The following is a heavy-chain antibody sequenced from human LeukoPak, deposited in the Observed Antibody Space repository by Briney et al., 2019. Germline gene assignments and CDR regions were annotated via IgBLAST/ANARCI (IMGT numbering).Heavy chain of an antibody. CDR3: ARDPLGYCSSTSCSKYCFDY. V-gene: IGHV4-34*01. CDR2: INHSGST. Sequence: SETLSLTCAVYGGSFSGYYWSWIRQPPGKGLEWIGEINHSGSTNYNPSLKSRVTIPVDTSKNQFSLKLSPVTAADTAVYYCARDPLGYCSSTSCSKYCFDYWGQGTLVTVSS. CDR1: GGSFSGYY. D-gene: IGHD2-2*01. J-gene: IGHJ4*02.